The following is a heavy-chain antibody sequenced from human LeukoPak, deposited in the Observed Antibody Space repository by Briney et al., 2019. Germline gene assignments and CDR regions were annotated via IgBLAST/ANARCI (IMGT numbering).Heavy chain of an antibody. CDR3: ARGGYYGSGTGFDI. Sequence: SEPLSLTCSLCSRPISRYYGRGLRQPPGRGLEWISHVYYNGSTNYSPSLKSRVTRSVDTSKNQFTLKLSSVTAADTAVYYCARGGYYGSGTGFDIWGQGTMVTVSS. CDR1: SRPISRYY. V-gene: IGHV4-59*13. J-gene: IGHJ3*02. D-gene: IGHD3-10*01. CDR2: VYYNGST.